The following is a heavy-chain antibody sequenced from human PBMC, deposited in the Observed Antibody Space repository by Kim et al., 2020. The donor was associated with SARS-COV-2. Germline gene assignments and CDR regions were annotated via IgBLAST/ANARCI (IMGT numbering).Heavy chain of an antibody. D-gene: IGHD4-17*01. V-gene: IGHV1-69*02. J-gene: IGHJ5*02. CDR3: ARYYGDYDNWFDP. Sequence: AQKFQGRGTITADKSTSTSYMELSSLRSEDTAVYYCARYYGDYDNWFDPWGQGTLVTVSS.